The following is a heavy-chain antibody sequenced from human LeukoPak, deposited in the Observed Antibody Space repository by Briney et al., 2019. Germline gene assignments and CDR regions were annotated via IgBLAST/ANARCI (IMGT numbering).Heavy chain of an antibody. CDR2: IYYSGST. CDR3: ARVSGGGVIVDY. J-gene: IGHJ4*02. D-gene: IGHD3-16*02. CDR1: GGSISSGDYY. V-gene: IGHV4-30-4*01. Sequence: SETLSLTCTVSGGSISSGDYYWSWIRQPPGKGLEWIGYIYYSGSTYYNPSPKSRVTISVDTSKNQFSLKLSSVTAADTAVYYCARVSGGGVIVDYWGQGTLVTVSS.